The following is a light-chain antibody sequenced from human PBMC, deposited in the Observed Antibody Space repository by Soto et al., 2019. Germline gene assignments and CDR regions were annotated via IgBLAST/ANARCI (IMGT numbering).Light chain of an antibody. CDR3: CSYAGSYTVM. V-gene: IGLV2-11*01. CDR1: SSDVGGSKY. Sequence: QSALTQPRSVSGSPGQSVTISCTGTSSDVGGSKYVSWYQQHPGRAPKLIIYDVTKRPSGVPDRFSGSKSGNTASLTISGLQAEDEADYYCCSYAGSYTVMFDGGTKVTVL. CDR2: DVT. J-gene: IGLJ3*02.